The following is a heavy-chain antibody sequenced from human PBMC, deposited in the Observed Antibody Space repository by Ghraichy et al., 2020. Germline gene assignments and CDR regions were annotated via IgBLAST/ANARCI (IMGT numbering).Heavy chain of an antibody. CDR1: GGSVSSGSYY. CDR3: ARHLNYYDDSDYFGETADFDY. CDR2: IFYRGST. V-gene: IGHV4-39*01. J-gene: IGHJ4*02. Sequence: SQTLSLTCSVSGGSVSSGSYYWGWIRQPPGKGLEWIGSIFYRGSTYYNPSLRSLVIISVETSRNQFSLNLRSVTAADTAVYYCARHLNYYDDSDYFGETADFDYWGRGTLVTVSS. D-gene: IGHD3-22*01.